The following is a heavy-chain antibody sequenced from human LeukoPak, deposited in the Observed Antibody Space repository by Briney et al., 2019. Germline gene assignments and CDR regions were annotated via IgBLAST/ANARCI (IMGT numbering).Heavy chain of an antibody. CDR3: ARASTSCCDFDY. CDR1: GFTFSSYA. J-gene: IGHJ4*02. Sequence: GGSLRLSCAASGFTFSSYAMSWVRQAPGKGLEWVSAISGSGGSTYYADSVKGRFTISRDNAKNSLYLQMNSLRAEDTAVYYCARASTSCCDFDYWGQGTLVTVSS. D-gene: IGHD2-2*01. CDR2: ISGSGGST. V-gene: IGHV3-23*01.